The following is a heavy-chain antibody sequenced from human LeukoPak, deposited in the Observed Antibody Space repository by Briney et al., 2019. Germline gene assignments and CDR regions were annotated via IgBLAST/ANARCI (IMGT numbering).Heavy chain of an antibody. Sequence: SETLSLTCTVSGGSISSYYWSWIRQPPGKGLEWIGNINYSGSTYYNPSVKSRVTLSVDVSKNRFSLNLTSVTAADTALYFCARTHFDSLGWFDPWGQGIQVIVSS. CDR2: INYSGST. V-gene: IGHV4-59*04. J-gene: IGHJ5*02. D-gene: IGHD3-9*01. CDR1: GGSISSYY. CDR3: ARTHFDSLGWFDP.